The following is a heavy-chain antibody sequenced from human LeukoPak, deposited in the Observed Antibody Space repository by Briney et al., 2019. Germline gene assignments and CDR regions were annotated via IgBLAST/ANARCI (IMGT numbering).Heavy chain of an antibody. CDR2: INSDGSST. Sequence: GGSLRLSCAASEFTFSSYWMHWVRQAPGKGLVWVSRINSDGSSTSYADSVKGRFTISRDNAKNTLYLQMNSLRVEDTAVYYCARESATVVNLDYWGQGTLVTISS. J-gene: IGHJ4*02. D-gene: IGHD4-23*01. CDR1: EFTFSSYW. CDR3: ARESATVVNLDY. V-gene: IGHV3-74*01.